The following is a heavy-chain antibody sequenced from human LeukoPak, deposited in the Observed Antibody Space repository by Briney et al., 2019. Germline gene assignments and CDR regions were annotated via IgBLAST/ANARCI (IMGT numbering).Heavy chain of an antibody. CDR2: IYYSGST. D-gene: IGHD3-10*01. CDR1: DGSISSSSYY. J-gene: IGHJ3*02. CDR3: AGQKPGLRAFDI. V-gene: IGHV4-39*01. Sequence: KPSETLSLTCTVSDGSISSSSYYWGWIRQPPGKGLEWIGSIYYSGSTYYNPSLKSRVTISVDTSKNQFSLKLSSVTPEDTAVYYCAGQKPGLRAFDIWGQGTMVTVSS.